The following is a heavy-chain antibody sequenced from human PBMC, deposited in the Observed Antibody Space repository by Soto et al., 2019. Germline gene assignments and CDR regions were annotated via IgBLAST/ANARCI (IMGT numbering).Heavy chain of an antibody. V-gene: IGHV5-51*01. CDR2: IYPDDSDT. Sequence: PGESVKISCKSSGHSFSSYWIAWVRLMPGKGLEWMGSIYPDDSDTKYSPSFQGQVTISADKSISAAYLQWSSLKASDTAIYYCARNSLTGYYKYYYSMDVWCQGTTVTVSS. CDR3: ARNSLTGYYKYYYSMDV. CDR1: GHSFSSYW. J-gene: IGHJ6*02. D-gene: IGHD3-9*01.